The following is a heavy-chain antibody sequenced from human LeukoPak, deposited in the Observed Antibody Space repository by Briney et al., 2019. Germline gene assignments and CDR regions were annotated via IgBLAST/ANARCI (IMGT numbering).Heavy chain of an antibody. Sequence: GASVKVSCKAPGYTFTGYYMHWVRQAPGQGLEWMGWINPNSGGTNYAQKFQGRVTMTRDTSISTAYMELSRLRSDDTAVYYCAREGDAGATLGYYFDYWGQGTLVTVSS. V-gene: IGHV1-2*02. J-gene: IGHJ4*02. CDR2: INPNSGGT. CDR3: AREGDAGATLGYYFDY. D-gene: IGHD1-26*01. CDR1: GYTFTGYY.